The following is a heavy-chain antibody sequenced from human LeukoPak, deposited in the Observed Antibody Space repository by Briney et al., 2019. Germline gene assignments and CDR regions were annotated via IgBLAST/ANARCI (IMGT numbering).Heavy chain of an antibody. D-gene: IGHD6-19*01. Sequence: GGSLRRSCAASGFSVSSKYMSWVRQPAGKGLEWVSVIYSGGTTFYADSVKGRFTISRDNSKNTLYLQMNSLRPDDTAVYYCTKLKGWYGDGYFDYWGPGILVTVSS. CDR1: GFSVSSKY. CDR2: IYSGGTT. V-gene: IGHV3-53*01. J-gene: IGHJ4*02. CDR3: TKLKGWYGDGYFDY.